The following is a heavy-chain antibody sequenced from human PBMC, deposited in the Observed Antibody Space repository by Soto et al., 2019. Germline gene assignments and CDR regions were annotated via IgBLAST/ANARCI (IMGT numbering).Heavy chain of an antibody. V-gene: IGHV4-59*08. Sequence: HLQESGPGLVKPSETLSLTCTVSGASISSYYWSWIRQPPGKGLEWLGNIYYSGTTNYNPSLKSRVTISVDTSKKQFSLKLTSVTAADTAVYYCARHAPGYDFWSGYLFQPWGQGTLVTVS. CDR1: GASISSYY. CDR2: IYYSGTT. D-gene: IGHD3-3*01. J-gene: IGHJ1*01. CDR3: ARHAPGYDFWSGYLFQP.